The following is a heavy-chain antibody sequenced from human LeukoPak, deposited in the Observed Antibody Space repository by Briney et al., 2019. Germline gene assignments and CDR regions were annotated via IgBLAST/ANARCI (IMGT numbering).Heavy chain of an antibody. Sequence: PSETLSLTCAVYGGSFSGYFWTYVRQPPGKWLEWIGEINHRGSTNYNPPLKSRVTISVDTSKNDFSLRLRSVPCADPPVYYCARGSIYYGDSSVYFDYWGQGTLVTVSS. CDR1: GGSFSGYF. CDR2: INHRGST. J-gene: IGHJ4*02. V-gene: IGHV4-34*01. CDR3: ARGSIYYGDSSVYFDY. D-gene: IGHD3-22*01.